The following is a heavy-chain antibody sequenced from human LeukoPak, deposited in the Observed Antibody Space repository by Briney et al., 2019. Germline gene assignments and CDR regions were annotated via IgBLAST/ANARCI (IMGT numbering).Heavy chain of an antibody. CDR3: ARAGGPRAEHPSAFDI. D-gene: IGHD1-26*01. J-gene: IGHJ3*02. V-gene: IGHV4-30-2*01. Sequence: SETLSLTCTVSGGSISSGGYYWSWIRQPPGKGLEWIGYIYHSGSTYYNPSLKSRVTISVDRSKNQFSLKLSSVTAADTAVYYCARAGGPRAEHPSAFDIWGQGTMVTVSS. CDR2: IYHSGST. CDR1: GGSISSGGYY.